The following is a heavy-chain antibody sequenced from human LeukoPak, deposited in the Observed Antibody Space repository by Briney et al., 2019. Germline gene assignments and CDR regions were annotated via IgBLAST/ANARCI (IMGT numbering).Heavy chain of an antibody. D-gene: IGHD1-26*01. V-gene: IGHV3-72*01. J-gene: IGHJ4*02. CDR1: GFTFSDHY. CDR2: TRNKANSYTT. Sequence: PGGSLRLSCAAPGFTFSDHYMDWVRQAPGKGLEWVGRTRNKANSYTTEYAASVKGRFTISRDDSKNSLYLQMNSLKTEDTAVYYCLVGATTWGQGTLVTVSS. CDR3: LVGATT.